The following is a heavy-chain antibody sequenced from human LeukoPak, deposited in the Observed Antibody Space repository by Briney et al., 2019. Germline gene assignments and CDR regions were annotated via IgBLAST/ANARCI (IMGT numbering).Heavy chain of an antibody. CDR1: GGSISSGGYY. CDR2: IYNSGYA. D-gene: IGHD1-26*01. V-gene: IGHV4-39*01. Sequence: SETLSLTCTVSGGSISSGGYYWSWIRQPPGKGLDWIGNIYNSGYANYSPSLKSRVTISVDTSKNQFSLKLSSVTAADTAVYYCARQAVGGRVGTTIDHWGQGTLVTVSS. J-gene: IGHJ4*02. CDR3: ARQAVGGRVGTTIDH.